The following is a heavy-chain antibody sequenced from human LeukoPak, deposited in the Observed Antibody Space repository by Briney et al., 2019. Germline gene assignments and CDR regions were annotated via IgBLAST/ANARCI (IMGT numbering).Heavy chain of an antibody. J-gene: IGHJ6*02. CDR2: ISYDGSNK. CDR1: GFTFSSYG. Sequence: GGSLRLSCAASGFTFSSYGMHRVRQAPGKGLEWVAVISYDGSNKYYADSVKGRFTISRDNSKNTLYLQMNSLRAEDTALYYCAKDKGSGGSSYGMDVWGQGTTVTVSS. CDR3: AKDKGSGGSSYGMDV. D-gene: IGHD2-15*01. V-gene: IGHV3-30*18.